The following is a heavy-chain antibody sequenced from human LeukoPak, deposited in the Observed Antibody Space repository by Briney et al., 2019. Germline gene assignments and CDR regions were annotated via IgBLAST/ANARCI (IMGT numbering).Heavy chain of an antibody. D-gene: IGHD3-10*01. CDR2: IYYSGST. Sequence: SETLSLTCTVSGGSISSYYWSWIRQPPGKGLEWIGYIYYSGSTNYNPSLKSRVTISVDTSKNQFSLKLSSVTAADTAVYYCASVGDWFDPWGQGTLVTVSS. J-gene: IGHJ5*02. CDR3: ASVGDWFDP. V-gene: IGHV4-59*01. CDR1: GGSISSYY.